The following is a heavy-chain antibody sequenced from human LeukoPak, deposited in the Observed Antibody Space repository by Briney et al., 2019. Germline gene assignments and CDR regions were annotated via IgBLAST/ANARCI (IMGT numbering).Heavy chain of an antibody. CDR1: GGSISSSSYY. CDR3: ARGQGVYSSSSPLLH. D-gene: IGHD6-6*01. V-gene: IGHV4-39*01. CDR2: IYYSGST. J-gene: IGHJ1*01. Sequence: SETLSLTCTVSGGSISSSSYYWGWIRQPPGKGLEWIGSIYYSGSTYYNPSLKSRVTISVDTSKNQFSLKLSSVTAADTAVYYCARGQGVYSSSSPLLHWGQGTLVTVSS.